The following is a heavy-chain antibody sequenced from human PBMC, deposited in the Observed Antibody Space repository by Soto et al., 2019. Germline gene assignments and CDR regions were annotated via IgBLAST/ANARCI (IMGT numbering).Heavy chain of an antibody. V-gene: IGHV4-39*01. CDR3: AACSGWYRDRLDP. J-gene: IGHJ5*02. D-gene: IGHD6-19*01. CDR1: GASISSSRYY. Sequence: PSETLSLTCTVSGASISSSRYYWGWIRQPPGKGLEWVGSIYFSGNTYYNPSLKSRLAMSVDTSSNQFSLKLTSVTAADMAVYYCAACSGWYRDRLDPWGQGTLVTVSS. CDR2: IYFSGNT.